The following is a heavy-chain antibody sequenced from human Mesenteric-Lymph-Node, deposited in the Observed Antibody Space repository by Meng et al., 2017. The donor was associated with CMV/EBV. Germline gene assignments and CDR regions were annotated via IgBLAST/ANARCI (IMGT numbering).Heavy chain of an antibody. V-gene: IGHV3-66*02. CDR1: GFTVSSNY. D-gene: IGHD3-10*01. CDR3: ARDITMFRGVFPYSSGMDV. J-gene: IGHJ6*02. CDR2: TYSGDNT. Sequence: GESLKISCVVSGFTVSSNYITWVRQAPGKGLEWVSVTYSGDNTDYADSVKGRFTISRDTSKNTLYLQMNSLRAEDSAVYYCARDITMFRGVFPYSSGMDVWGQGTTVTVSS.